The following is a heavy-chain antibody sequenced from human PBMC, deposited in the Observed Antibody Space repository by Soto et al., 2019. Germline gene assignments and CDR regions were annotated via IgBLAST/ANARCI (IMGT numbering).Heavy chain of an antibody. CDR3: SRPPPHGGTSSWDSDS. J-gene: IGHJ4*02. D-gene: IGHD1-26*01. CDR2: ISSSGSFI. CDR1: GFTFGDNS. Sequence: GGSLRLSCVASGFTFGDNSMTWVRQTPGKGLEWVSSISSSGSFINYADSVKGRFTISRDNAKNLLFLRMSDLRAEDTALYYCSRPPPHGGTSSWDSDSWGQGTLVTVSS. V-gene: IGHV3-21*06.